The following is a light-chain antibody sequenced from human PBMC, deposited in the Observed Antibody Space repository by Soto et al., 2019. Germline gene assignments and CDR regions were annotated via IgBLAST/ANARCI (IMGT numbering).Light chain of an antibody. CDR3: QQYSRTPT. J-gene: IGKJ5*01. V-gene: IGKV4-1*01. CDR1: QTIFRSSNNRNY. Sequence: DIVMTQSPDSLAVSLGERATVNCKSSQTIFRSSNNRNYLAWYQQKPGQPLKLLFYWASTRESGVPDRFSVSGCGTDFTITISGLQAEDVAVYYCQQYSRTPTFGQGTRREIK. CDR2: WAS.